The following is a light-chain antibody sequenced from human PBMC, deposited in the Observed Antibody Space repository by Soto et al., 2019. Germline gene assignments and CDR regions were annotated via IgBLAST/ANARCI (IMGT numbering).Light chain of an antibody. CDR2: GNS. CDR3: QSYDSSQSGYVV. J-gene: IGLJ2*01. V-gene: IGLV1-40*01. Sequence: QTVVTQPPSVSGAPGQRVTISCTGSSSNIGAGYDVHWYQQLPGTAPKLLIYGNSNRPSGVPDRFSGSKSGTSASLAITGLQAEDEADYYCQSYDSSQSGYVVFGGGTKVTVL. CDR1: SSNIGAGYD.